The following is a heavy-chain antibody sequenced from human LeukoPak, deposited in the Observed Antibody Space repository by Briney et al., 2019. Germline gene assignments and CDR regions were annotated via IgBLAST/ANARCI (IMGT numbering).Heavy chain of an antibody. CDR1: GFTFSSYA. CDR2: ISYDGSNK. Sequence: GGSLRLSCAASGFTFSSYAMHWVRQAPGKGLEWVAVISYDGSNKYYADSVKGRFTISRDNSKNMLYLQLNSLRAEDSAVYRCARAAYDSSGYLTLWGQGTLVTVSS. D-gene: IGHD3-22*01. CDR3: ARAAYDSSGYLTL. V-gene: IGHV3-30-3*01. J-gene: IGHJ4*02.